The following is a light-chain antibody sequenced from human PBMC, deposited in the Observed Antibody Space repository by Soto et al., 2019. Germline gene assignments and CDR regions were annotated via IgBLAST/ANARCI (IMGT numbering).Light chain of an antibody. CDR2: DAS. CDR3: QQYNSYSPYT. Sequence: DIQMTQSPSTLSASVGDRVTITCRASQSISSWLAWYQQKPGKAPKLLIYDASSLESGVPSRFSGSGSGTEFTLTISSLQPDDFATYYCQQYNSYSPYTFGQGTQLAIK. J-gene: IGKJ2*01. V-gene: IGKV1-5*01. CDR1: QSISSW.